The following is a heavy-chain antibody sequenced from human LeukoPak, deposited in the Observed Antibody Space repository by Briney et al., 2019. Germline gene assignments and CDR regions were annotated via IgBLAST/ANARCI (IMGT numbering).Heavy chain of an antibody. CDR3: AKDRCSNGIGCYYYYMDV. D-gene: IGHD2-8*01. J-gene: IGHJ6*03. Sequence: PGGSLRLSCAASEFTFSSYSMNWVRQAPGKGLEWVSSISSSSSHIFHADSLKGRFTVSRDNAKNSLYLQMNSLRAEDTAVYYCAKDRCSNGIGCYYYYMDVWGKGTTVTIYS. CDR2: ISSSSSHI. CDR1: EFTFSSYS. V-gene: IGHV3-21*01.